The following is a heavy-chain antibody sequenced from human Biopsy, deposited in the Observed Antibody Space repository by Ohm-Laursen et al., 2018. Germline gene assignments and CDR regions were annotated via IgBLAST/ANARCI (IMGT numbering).Heavy chain of an antibody. Sequence: SDTLSLTCTVSGDSVTKYYWIWIRQPPGKGLEWIGHIYYSVMTNYNPSLQSRVSISVDTSRNQVSLTLSSVTAADTAVYYWARDSGILNYGNFKYYHYYGMDVWGQGTKVTVSS. J-gene: IGHJ6*02. CDR2: IYYSVMT. D-gene: IGHD4-11*01. V-gene: IGHV4-59*02. CDR3: ARDSGILNYGNFKYYHYYGMDV. CDR1: GDSVTKYY.